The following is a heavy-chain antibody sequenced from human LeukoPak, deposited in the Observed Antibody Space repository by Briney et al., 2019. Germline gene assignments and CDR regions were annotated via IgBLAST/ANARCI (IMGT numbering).Heavy chain of an antibody. CDR2: IVVGSGNI. J-gene: IGHJ5*02. CDR1: GFTFRSST. V-gene: IGHV1-58*01. Sequence: ASVKLSCKASGFTFRSSTLQWVRQTRGQRLEWIGWIVVGSGNINSAQKFHQRVTITRDMSTSTVYMDLTSLRSEDTAVYYCAADLSESPTNSWYASRAWGQGTLVTVSS. CDR3: AADLSESPTNSWYASRA. D-gene: IGHD6-13*01.